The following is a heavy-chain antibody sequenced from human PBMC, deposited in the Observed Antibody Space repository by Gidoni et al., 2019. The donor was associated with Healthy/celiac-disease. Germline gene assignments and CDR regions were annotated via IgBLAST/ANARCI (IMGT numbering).Heavy chain of an antibody. Sequence: QVQLVESGGGVVQPGRSLRLSCAASGFTFSRYAMHWVRQAPGKGLEWVAVISYDGSNKYYADSVKGRFTISRDNSKNTLYLQMNSLRAEDTAVYYCARVWYSSSSFMHYYYGMDVWGQGTTVTVSS. CDR1: GFTFSRYA. D-gene: IGHD6-13*01. J-gene: IGHJ6*02. V-gene: IGHV3-30-3*01. CDR2: ISYDGSNK. CDR3: ARVWYSSSSFMHYYYGMDV.